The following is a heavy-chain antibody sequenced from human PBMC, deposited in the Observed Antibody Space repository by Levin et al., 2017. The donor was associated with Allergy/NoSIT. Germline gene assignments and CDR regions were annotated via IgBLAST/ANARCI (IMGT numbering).Heavy chain of an antibody. CDR2: IYWDGDV. CDR3: AVYNYYDSGTYYHYFDH. V-gene: IGHV2-5*02. CDR1: GFSFSSIGVG. Sequence: SGPTLVKPTQTLTLTCSFSGFSFSSIGVGVGWIRQPPGKALEWLAHIYWDGDVRYRTSLKSRLTVTKDTSKNQVVLTLANADPVDSSTYYCAVYNYYDSGTYYHYFDHWGPGTLVTVSS. J-gene: IGHJ4*02. D-gene: IGHD3-10*01.